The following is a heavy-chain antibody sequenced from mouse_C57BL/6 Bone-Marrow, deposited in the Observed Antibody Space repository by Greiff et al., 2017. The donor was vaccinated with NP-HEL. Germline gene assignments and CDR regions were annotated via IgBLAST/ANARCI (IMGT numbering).Heavy chain of an antibody. CDR2: IHPNSGST. Sequence: QVQLQQPGAELVKPGASVKLSCKASGYTFTSYWMHWVKQRPGQGLEWIGMIHPNSGSTNYNEKFKSKATLTVDKSSSTAYMQLGSLTSEDSAVYYCARPYYSNFFYFDYWGQGTTLTVSS. V-gene: IGHV1-64*01. D-gene: IGHD2-5*01. CDR3: ARPYYSNFFYFDY. J-gene: IGHJ2*01. CDR1: GYTFTSYW.